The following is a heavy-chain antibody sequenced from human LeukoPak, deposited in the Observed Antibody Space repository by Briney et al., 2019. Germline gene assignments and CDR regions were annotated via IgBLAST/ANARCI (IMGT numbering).Heavy chain of an antibody. V-gene: IGHV3-74*01. J-gene: IGHJ3*02. CDR3: ASWGVVVITDDAFDI. CDR1: GFTFSRYW. D-gene: IGHD3-22*01. Sequence: GGSLRLSCAASGFTFSRYWMHWVRQAPGKGLVWVSRINTDGSSTNYADSVKGRFTISRANAKNSLYLQMNSPTAEDTAVYYCASWGVVVITDDAFDIWGQGTMVTVSS. CDR2: INTDGSST.